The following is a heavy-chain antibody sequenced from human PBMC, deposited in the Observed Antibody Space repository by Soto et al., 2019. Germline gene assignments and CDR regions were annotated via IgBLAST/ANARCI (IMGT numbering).Heavy chain of an antibody. CDR2: IYSGGST. V-gene: IGHV3-53*01. CDR1: GFTVSSNY. D-gene: IGHD3-16*02. CDR3: ARDSLTGDAFDI. J-gene: IGHJ3*02. Sequence: GGSLRLSCAASGFTVSSNYMSWVRQAPGKGLEWVSVIYSGGSTYYADSVKGRFTISRDNPKNTLYLQMNSLRAEDTAVYYCARDSLTGDAFDIWGQGTMVTVSS.